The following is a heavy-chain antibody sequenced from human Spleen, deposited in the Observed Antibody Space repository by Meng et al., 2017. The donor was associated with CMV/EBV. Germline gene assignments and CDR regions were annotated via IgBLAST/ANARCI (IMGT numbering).Heavy chain of an antibody. J-gene: IGHJ4*02. Sequence: GESLKISCAASGFTFSDHSMSWVRQAPGKGLEWVSSITSSSIHIYSADSVRGRFTVSRDNAEKSLFLQMNSLRAEDTAVYYCARDSVDTADHWGQGALVTVSS. D-gene: IGHD5-18*01. CDR1: GFTFSDHS. CDR3: ARDSVDTADH. CDR2: ITSSSIHI. V-gene: IGHV3-21*01.